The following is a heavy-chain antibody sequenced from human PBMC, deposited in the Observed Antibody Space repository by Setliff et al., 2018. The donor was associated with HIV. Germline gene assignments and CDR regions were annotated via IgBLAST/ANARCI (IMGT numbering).Heavy chain of an antibody. D-gene: IGHD2-8*01. V-gene: IGHV4-4*07. CDR1: GVSIDKNY. CDR3: AKDAGVTGGLYRYYIDA. CDR2: VYMSGKT. J-gene: IGHJ6*03. Sequence: LTCTVSGVSIDKNYWSWVRRPPGKGLEWIGRVYMSGKTNYSPSLKSRVTMSADTSKNQVSLKLTSVTAADTAVYYCAKDAGVTGGLYRYYIDAWGNGTTVTVSS.